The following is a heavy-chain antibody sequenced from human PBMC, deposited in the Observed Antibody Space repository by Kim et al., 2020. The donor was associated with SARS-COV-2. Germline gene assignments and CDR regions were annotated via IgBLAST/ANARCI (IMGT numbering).Heavy chain of an antibody. Sequence: AHSVKRRFTLTRDHSKNTLYQQINSLRAEDTAVYDCARGRGNYYYYFDSWGQGTLVPVSS. CDR3: ARGRGNYYYYFDS. V-gene: IGHV3-33*01. D-gene: IGHD1-26*01. J-gene: IGHJ4*02.